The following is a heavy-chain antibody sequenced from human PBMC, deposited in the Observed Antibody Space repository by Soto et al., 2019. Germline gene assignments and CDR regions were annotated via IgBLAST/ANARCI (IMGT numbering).Heavy chain of an antibody. CDR3: ARDRIAVAGDFDY. D-gene: IGHD6-19*01. J-gene: IGHJ4*02. V-gene: IGHV1-18*01. CDR1: GFSYTEYF. CDR2: ISAYNGNT. Sequence: ASVKVSCKASGFSYTEYFVHWVRQAPGQGLEWMGWISAYNGNTNYAQKLQGRVTMTTDTSTSTAYMELRSLRSDDTAVYYCARDRIAVAGDFDYWGQGTLVTVSS.